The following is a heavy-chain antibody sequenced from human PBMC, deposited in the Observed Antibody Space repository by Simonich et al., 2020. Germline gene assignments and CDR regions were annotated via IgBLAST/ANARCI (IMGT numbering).Heavy chain of an antibody. V-gene: IGHV3-9*01. CDR3: AKDMGYCSGGSCYYFDY. CDR1: GFTFDDYA. Sequence: EVQLVESGGGLVQPGRSLRLSCAASGFTFDDYAMHWVRQAPGKGLVWVSGISWNSGSRGYADSVKGRFTISRDNAKNSLYLQRNSLRAEDTALYYCAKDMGYCSGGSCYYFDYWGQGTLVTVSS. J-gene: IGHJ4*02. D-gene: IGHD2-15*01. CDR2: ISWNSGSR.